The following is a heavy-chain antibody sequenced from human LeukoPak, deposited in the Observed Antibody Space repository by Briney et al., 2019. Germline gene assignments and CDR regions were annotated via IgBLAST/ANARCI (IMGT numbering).Heavy chain of an antibody. CDR1: GFAFSSYS. CDR3: ARDGSYSQGLDP. CDR2: ISSSSSYI. D-gene: IGHD2-21*01. Sequence: GGSLRLSCAASGFAFSSYSMNWVRQAPGKGLEWVSSISSSSSYIYYADSVKGQFTISRDNAKNSLYLQMNSLRVEDTAVYFCARDGSYSQGLDPWGQGTLVTVSS. J-gene: IGHJ5*02. V-gene: IGHV3-21*01.